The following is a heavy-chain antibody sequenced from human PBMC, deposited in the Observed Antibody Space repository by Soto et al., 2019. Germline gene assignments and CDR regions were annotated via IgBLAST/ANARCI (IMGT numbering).Heavy chain of an antibody. V-gene: IGHV5-10-1*01. CDR2: IDPSDSYT. J-gene: IGHJ6*02. CDR1: GYSFTSYW. D-gene: IGHD2-2*01. Sequence: GESLKISCKGSGYSFTSYWISWVRQVPGKGLEWMGRIDPSDSYTNYSPSFQGHVTISADKSISTAYLQWSSLKASDTAMYYCARHGGYCSSTSCYSSYGMDVWGQGTTVTAP. CDR3: ARHGGYCSSTSCYSSYGMDV.